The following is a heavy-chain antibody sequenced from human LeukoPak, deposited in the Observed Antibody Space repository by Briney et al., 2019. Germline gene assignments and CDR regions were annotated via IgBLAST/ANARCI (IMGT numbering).Heavy chain of an antibody. D-gene: IGHD3-10*01. CDR2: IYYSGST. V-gene: IGHV4-59*01. J-gene: IGHJ4*02. Sequence: PSETLSLTCTVSGGSISGYYWSWIRQPPGKGLEWIGDIYYSGSTNYNPSLKSRVTISLDTSKNQFSLKLSSVTAADTAVYYCARVLTYGSRTYYFDYWGQGTLVTVSS. CDR1: GGSISGYY. CDR3: ARVLTYGSRTYYFDY.